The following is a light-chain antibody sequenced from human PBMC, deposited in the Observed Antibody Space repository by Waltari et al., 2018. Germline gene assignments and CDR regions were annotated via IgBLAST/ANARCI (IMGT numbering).Light chain of an antibody. CDR3: HQYFAPPYT. V-gene: IGKV4-1*01. CDR2: WAS. CDR1: HSLLYYSNNKNY. J-gene: IGKJ2*01. Sequence: DIVMTQSPDSLTVSLGERATINCKSSHSLLYYSNNKNYISWYQQKPGQAPKLLIYWASMRDSGVPDRFSGSGSETDFTLTISSLQAEDVAVYHCHQYFAPPYTFGRGTKLEIK.